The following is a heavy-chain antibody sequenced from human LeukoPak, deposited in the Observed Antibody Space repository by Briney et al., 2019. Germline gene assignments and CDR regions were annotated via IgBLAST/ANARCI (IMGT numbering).Heavy chain of an antibody. CDR1: GFTFSSYA. J-gene: IGHJ6*02. CDR2: ISGSGGST. V-gene: IGHV3-23*01. Sequence: PGGSLRLSCAASGFTFSSYAMSWVRQAPGKGLEWVSAISGSGGSTYYADSVKGRFTISRDNSKNTLYLQMNSLRAEDTAVYHCAKGLYGSGSYYNYYYYGMDVWGQGTTVTVSS. D-gene: IGHD3-10*01. CDR3: AKGLYGSGSYYNYYYYGMDV.